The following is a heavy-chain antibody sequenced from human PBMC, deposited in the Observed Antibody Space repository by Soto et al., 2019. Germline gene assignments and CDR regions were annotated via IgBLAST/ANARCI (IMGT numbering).Heavy chain of an antibody. Sequence: PGQSLKISCKGSGYGFTSYWISWMRQMPEKYPEWMASLDPSDSYTNYSPSFQGHVTISAVKSISTAYLQWSRLKDSDTAMSYSARQFDNSRSSPAATYYYYGMDVWGQGTTVTVSS. CDR1: GYGFTSYW. V-gene: IGHV5-10-1*01. D-gene: IGHD6-6*01. J-gene: IGHJ6*02. CDR3: ARQFDNSRSSPAATYYYYGMDV. CDR2: LDPSDSYT.